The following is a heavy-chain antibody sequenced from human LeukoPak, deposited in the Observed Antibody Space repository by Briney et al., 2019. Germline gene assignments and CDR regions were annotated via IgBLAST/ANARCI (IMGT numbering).Heavy chain of an antibody. CDR1: GGSFSGYY. CDR2: INHSGST. J-gene: IGHJ5*02. V-gene: IGHV4-34*01. Sequence: SETLSLTCAVYGGSFSGYYWSWIRQPPGKGLEWIGEINHSGSTNYNPSLKSRVTISVDTSKNQFSLKLSSVTAADTAVYYCARKGRGVNWFDPWGQGTLVTASS. CDR3: ARKGRGVNWFDP. D-gene: IGHD3-10*01.